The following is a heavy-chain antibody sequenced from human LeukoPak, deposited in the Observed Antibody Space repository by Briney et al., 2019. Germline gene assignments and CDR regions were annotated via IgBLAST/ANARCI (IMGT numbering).Heavy chain of an antibody. CDR2: ISGYNGNT. D-gene: IGHD6-6*01. CDR1: GGTFSSYA. V-gene: IGHV1-18*01. CDR3: ARDHSSSSLDC. Sequence: ASVKVSCKASGGTFSSYAISWVRQAPGQRLEWMGWISGYNGNTNYAQKFQGRVTMTTDTSTSTAYMELRSLRSDDTAVYYCARDHSSSSLDCWGLGTLVTVSS. J-gene: IGHJ4*02.